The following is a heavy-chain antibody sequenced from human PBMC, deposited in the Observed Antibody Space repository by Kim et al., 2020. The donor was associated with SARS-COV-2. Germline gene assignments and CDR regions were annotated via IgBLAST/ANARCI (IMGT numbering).Heavy chain of an antibody. Sequence: SETLSLTCAVSGDSISSANWWTWVRQSPGKGLQWIGEIYSSGSANYSPSLKSRVTISLDESKNQFSLKVTSATAADTAVYYCARDLYGSGTHYNRMDVWGQGTMVTVS. CDR2: IYSSGSA. CDR3: ARDLYGSGTHYNRMDV. D-gene: IGHD3-10*01. V-gene: IGHV4-4*02. CDR1: GDSISSANW. J-gene: IGHJ6*02.